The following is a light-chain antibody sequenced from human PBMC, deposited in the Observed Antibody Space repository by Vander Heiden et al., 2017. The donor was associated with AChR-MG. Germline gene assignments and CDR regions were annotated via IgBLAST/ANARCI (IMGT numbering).Light chain of an antibody. CDR2: AAP. V-gene: IGKV1-39*01. Sequence: IQMTPSPSSLSTCVGAKVTITCRASQSIRTYLNWYQQKPGKAPKLVIAAAPNFQTGGPSRISSGRSGGEFTITISRLQAEEVVTYYCRQRDLTPHTFGGRTKVEIK. CDR3: RQRDLTPHT. CDR1: QSIRTY. J-gene: IGKJ4*01.